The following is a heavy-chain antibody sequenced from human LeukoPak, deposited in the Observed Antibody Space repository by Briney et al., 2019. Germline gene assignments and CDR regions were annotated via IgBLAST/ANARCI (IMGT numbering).Heavy chain of an antibody. D-gene: IGHD6-13*01. Sequence: PGASVKVSCKASGYTFTSYAMNWVRQAPGQGLEWMGWMNPNSGNTGYAQKFQGRVTMTRNTSISTAYMELSSLRSEDTAVYYCARGRPGYSSSWYGDYWGQGTLVTVSS. J-gene: IGHJ4*02. CDR3: ARGRPGYSSSWYGDY. CDR1: GYTFTSYA. CDR2: MNPNSGNT. V-gene: IGHV1-8*02.